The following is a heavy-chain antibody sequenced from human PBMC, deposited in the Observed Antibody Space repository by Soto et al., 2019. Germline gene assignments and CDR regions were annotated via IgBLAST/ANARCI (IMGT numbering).Heavy chain of an antibody. CDR2: INPNSGGT. CDR3: ARDYYDSSGYYAFDY. V-gene: IGHV1-2*02. CDR1: GYTFTGYY. D-gene: IGHD3-22*01. Sequence: VASVKVSCKASGYTFTGYYMHWVRQAPGQGLEWMGWINPNSGGTNYAQKFQGRVTMTRDTSISTAYMELSRLRSDDTAVYYCARDYYDSSGYYAFDYCGQGTLVTVSS. J-gene: IGHJ4*02.